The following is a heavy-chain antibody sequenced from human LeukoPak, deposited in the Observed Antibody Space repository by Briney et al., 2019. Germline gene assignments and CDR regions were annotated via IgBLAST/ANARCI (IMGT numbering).Heavy chain of an antibody. CDR1: GFTFSSYE. Sequence: GGSLRLSCAASGFTFSSYEMNWVRQAPGKGLEWVSYISSSGSTIYYADSVKGRFTISRDNAKNSLYLQMNSLRAEDTAVYYCARGENIVMVVAANPQINYMDVWGKGTTVTISS. CDR2: ISSSGSTI. CDR3: ARGENIVMVVAANPQINYMDV. J-gene: IGHJ6*03. V-gene: IGHV3-48*03. D-gene: IGHD2-15*01.